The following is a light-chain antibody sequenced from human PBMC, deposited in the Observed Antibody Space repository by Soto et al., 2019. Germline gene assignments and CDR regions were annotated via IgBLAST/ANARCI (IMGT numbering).Light chain of an antibody. CDR3: QQYNSYSPT. CDR1: QSISSW. Sequence: IQTTQSPSSLSASVGARVTTTCGASQSISSWLAWYQQKPGKAPKLLIYDASSLESGVPSRFSGSGSGTEFTLTISSLQPDDFATYYCQQYNSYSPTFGQGTKVDIK. CDR2: DAS. J-gene: IGKJ1*01. V-gene: IGKV1-5*01.